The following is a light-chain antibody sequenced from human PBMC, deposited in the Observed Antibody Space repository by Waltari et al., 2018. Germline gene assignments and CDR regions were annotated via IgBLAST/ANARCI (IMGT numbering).Light chain of an antibody. CDR3: MQSVQLPYT. Sequence: DIVMPQTPLSLSVTPGQLASISCKPSQSLLHSAGKTYLYWFFQKPVQSPQLLIYEVSIRFSGVPDRFSGSGSGTDFTLKISRVEADDVGLYYCMQSVQLPYTFGQGTKLEIK. CDR1: QSLLHSAGKTY. J-gene: IGKJ2*01. V-gene: IGKV2D-29*02. CDR2: EVS.